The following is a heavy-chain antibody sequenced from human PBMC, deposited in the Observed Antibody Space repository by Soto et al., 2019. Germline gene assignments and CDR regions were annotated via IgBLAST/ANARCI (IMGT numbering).Heavy chain of an antibody. J-gene: IGHJ6*02. CDR2: MYNTGST. V-gene: IGHV4-59*01. CDR1: GGAISRYY. D-gene: IGHD2-21*02. Sequence: KPSETLTLTCTVSGGAISRYYWSWIRQPPGKGLEWIGYMYNTGSTVYNPSFKSRVTISVDTSKNQFSLKLNSVTAADTAVYYCARDLWGYCGTDCFPLDVWGQGTTVT. CDR3: ARDLWGYCGTDCFPLDV.